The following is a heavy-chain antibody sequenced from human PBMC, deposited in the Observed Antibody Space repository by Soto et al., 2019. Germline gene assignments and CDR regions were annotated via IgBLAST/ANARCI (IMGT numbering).Heavy chain of an antibody. V-gene: IGHV3-53*01. Sequence: EVHLVESGGGLIQPGGSLRLSCAASGFTVSSNYMSWVRQAPGKGLEWVSVIYSGGSTYYADSVKGRFTISRDNSKNTLYRQMNSLRAEDTAVYYCARNYYDSGGGFDYWGQGTLGTVSS. CDR3: ARNYYDSGGGFDY. D-gene: IGHD3-22*01. CDR1: GFTVSSNY. CDR2: IYSGGST. J-gene: IGHJ4*02.